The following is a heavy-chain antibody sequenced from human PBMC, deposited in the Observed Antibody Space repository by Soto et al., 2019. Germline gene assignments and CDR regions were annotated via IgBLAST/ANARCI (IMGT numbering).Heavy chain of an antibody. CDR2: IYYSGST. CDR1: GGSISSSSYY. D-gene: IGHD1-20*01. Sequence: QLQLQESGPGLVKPSETLSLTCTVSGGSISSSSYYWGWIRQPPGKGLEWIGSIYYSGSTYYNPSLKSRVTISVDTSKNQFSLKLSSVTAADTAVYYCARHNLNYYYYMDVWGKGTTVTVSS. J-gene: IGHJ6*03. CDR3: ARHNLNYYYYMDV. V-gene: IGHV4-39*01.